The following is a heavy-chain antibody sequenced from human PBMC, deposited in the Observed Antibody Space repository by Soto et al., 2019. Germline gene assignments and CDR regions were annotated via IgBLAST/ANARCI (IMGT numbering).Heavy chain of an antibody. CDR1: GGSISGSPYH. CDR3: AVPPPIEVAGPDY. J-gene: IGHJ4*02. CDR2: IDDSGRD. V-gene: IGHV4-39*02. Sequence: SETLSLTCTVSGGSISGSPYHWGWFRQPPGKGLEWIGSIDDSGRDYYNPSLRGRVSLLVDTSNNRFSLTLGSVTAADTAVYYCAVPPPIEVAGPDYWGQGILVTVSS. D-gene: IGHD6-13*01.